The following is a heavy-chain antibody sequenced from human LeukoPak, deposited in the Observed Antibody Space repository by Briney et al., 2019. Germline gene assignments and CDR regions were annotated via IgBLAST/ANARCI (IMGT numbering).Heavy chain of an antibody. D-gene: IGHD3-10*01. V-gene: IGHV3-53*01. CDR1: GFTVSSNY. CDR2: IYSGGST. CDR3: ASRYYGSGIIADY. J-gene: IGHJ4*02. Sequence: GGSLRLSCAASGFTVSSNYMSWVRQAPGKGLEWVSVIYSGGSTYYAGSVKGRFTISRDNAKNTLYLQMNSLRAEDTAVYYCASRYYGSGIIADYWGQGTLVTVSS.